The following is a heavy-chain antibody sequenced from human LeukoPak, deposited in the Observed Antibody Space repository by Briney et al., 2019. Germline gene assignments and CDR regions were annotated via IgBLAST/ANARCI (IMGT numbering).Heavy chain of an antibody. Sequence: GGSLRLSCTASGFTFGDYAMSWFRQAPGKGLEWVGFIRSKAYGGTTEYAASVKGRFTISRDDSKSIAYLQMNSLKTEDTAVYYCTRDRTGYSYGFSYYYGMDVWGQGTTVTVSS. CDR3: TRDRTGYSYGFSYYYGMDV. CDR2: IRSKAYGGTT. V-gene: IGHV3-49*03. CDR1: GFTFGDYA. J-gene: IGHJ6*02. D-gene: IGHD5-18*01.